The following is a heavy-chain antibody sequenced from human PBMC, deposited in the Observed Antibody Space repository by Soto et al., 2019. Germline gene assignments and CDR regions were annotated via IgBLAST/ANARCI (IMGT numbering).Heavy chain of an antibody. V-gene: IGHV4-30-4*01. CDR1: GGSISSGDYY. D-gene: IGHD3-10*01. Sequence: SETLSLTCTVSGGSISSGDYYWSWIRQPPGKGLEWIGYIYYSGSTYYNPSLKCRVTISVDTSKNQFSLKLSSVTAADTAVYYCARAQGSGFLVSWGQGTLVTVSS. J-gene: IGHJ4*02. CDR3: ARAQGSGFLVS. CDR2: IYYSGST.